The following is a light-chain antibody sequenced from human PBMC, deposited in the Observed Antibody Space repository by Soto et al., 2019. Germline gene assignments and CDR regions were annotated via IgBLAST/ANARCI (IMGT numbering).Light chain of an antibody. Sequence: IQLTQSPSSLSASVGDRVTITCRASQDIAIYLAWYQQKPGEAPKLLIYAASTLHGGVPSIFSGCGSGTDFALTITILQAEDFATYYCQQLRSYPSTFGAGTKVDIK. CDR3: QQLRSYPST. V-gene: IGKV1-9*01. J-gene: IGKJ4*01. CDR2: AAS. CDR1: QDIAIY.